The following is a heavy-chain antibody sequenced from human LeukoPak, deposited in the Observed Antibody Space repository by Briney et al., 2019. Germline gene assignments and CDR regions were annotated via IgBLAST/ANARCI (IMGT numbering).Heavy chain of an antibody. J-gene: IGHJ4*02. V-gene: IGHV1-18*04. D-gene: IGHD6-13*01. CDR3: ARSGIAAAGTFDY. CDR1: RYTFTRYV. CDR2: SSAYNGNT. Sequence: GAVNDSRKASRYTFTRYVISPVRQAPGQGGEGMGWSSAYNGNTNYAQKLQGRGNMTTNTSTSTAYMELRSLRSDDTAVYYCARSGIAAAGTFDYWGQGTLVTVSS.